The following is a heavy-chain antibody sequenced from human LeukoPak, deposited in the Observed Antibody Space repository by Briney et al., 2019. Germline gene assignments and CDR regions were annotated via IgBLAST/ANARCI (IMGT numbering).Heavy chain of an antibody. V-gene: IGHV4-59*08. CDR3: ARHYYGSGSYYEDY. D-gene: IGHD3-10*01. CDR2: IYYSGST. CDR1: GGSISSYY. J-gene: IGHJ4*02. Sequence: SETLSLTCTVSGGSISSYYWSWIRQPPGKGLEWIGYIYYSGSTNYNPSLKSRVTISVDTSKNQFSLKLSSVTAADTAVYYCARHYYGSGSYYEDYWGQGTLVTVSS.